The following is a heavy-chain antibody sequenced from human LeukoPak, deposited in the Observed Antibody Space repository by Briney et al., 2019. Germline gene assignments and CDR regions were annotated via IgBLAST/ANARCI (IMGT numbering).Heavy chain of an antibody. V-gene: IGHV3-53*01. Sequence: SLRLSCPGSGRTVISNYRSELGQPPCRELDGVSVIYSCCSTYYSLSVEGLFTISRENSKNTLYFKMNSLRADDRAVYHCAREEVKRTRIFGGGKYYYSYMDVWGKGTTVIVSS. D-gene: IGHD3-3*01. CDR1: GRTVISNY. CDR3: AREEVKRTRIFGGGKYYYSYMDV. CDR2: IYSCCST. J-gene: IGHJ6*03.